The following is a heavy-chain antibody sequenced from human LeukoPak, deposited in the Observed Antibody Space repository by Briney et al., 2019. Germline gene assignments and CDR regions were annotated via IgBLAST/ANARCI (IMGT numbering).Heavy chain of an antibody. Sequence: ASVKVSCKASGYTLTGYYMHWVRQAPGQGLEWVGWINPNSGGTNYAQKFQGRVTMTRDTSISTAYMELSRLRSDDTAVYYCARDLGDFWSGYYYFDYWGQGTLVTVSS. CDR1: GYTLTGYY. V-gene: IGHV1-2*02. CDR2: INPNSGGT. D-gene: IGHD3-3*01. J-gene: IGHJ4*02. CDR3: ARDLGDFWSGYYYFDY.